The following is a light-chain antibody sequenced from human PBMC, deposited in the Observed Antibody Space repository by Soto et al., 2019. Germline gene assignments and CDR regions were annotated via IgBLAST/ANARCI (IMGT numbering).Light chain of an antibody. CDR1: QNISNY. CDR2: DVS. Sequence: SVLTQSPATLSASPGERATLSCRASQNISNYLIWYQQKPGQAPRLLIYDVSNRATDIPARFSGSGSGTEFTLTINSLQSEDFAVYYCQQYNNWPRTFGQGTKVDIK. CDR3: QQYNNWPRT. V-gene: IGKV3D-15*01. J-gene: IGKJ1*01.